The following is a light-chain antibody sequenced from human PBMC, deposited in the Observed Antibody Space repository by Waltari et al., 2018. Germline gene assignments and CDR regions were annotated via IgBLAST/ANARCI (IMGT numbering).Light chain of an antibody. Sequence: QLVLTQSPSASASLGASVKLTCTLSSGHSTYAIAWHQQQPEKGPRYLMKINRDGRHIKGDGIPDRFSGSRSGAELYLTISSLQSEDEADYYCQTWGAGIRVFGGGTKLTVL. CDR1: SGHSTYA. J-gene: IGLJ3*02. CDR2: INRDGRH. CDR3: QTWGAGIRV. V-gene: IGLV4-69*01.